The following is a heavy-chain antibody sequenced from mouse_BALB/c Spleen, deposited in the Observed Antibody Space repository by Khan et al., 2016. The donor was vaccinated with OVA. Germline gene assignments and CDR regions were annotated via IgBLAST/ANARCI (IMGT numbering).Heavy chain of an antibody. CDR3: AYALLRSAMDY. CDR1: GFKIKDTY. Sequence: VQLQQPGAELVKPGASVKLSCIVSGFKIKDTYMHWVKQRPEQGLDWIGRIDPANGNTKYDPKFQGKATLTADTSSNTAYLQLSSLTSEDTAVYYCAYALLRSAMDYWGQGTSVTVSS. J-gene: IGHJ4*01. V-gene: IGHV14-3*02. CDR2: IDPANGNT. D-gene: IGHD1-2*01.